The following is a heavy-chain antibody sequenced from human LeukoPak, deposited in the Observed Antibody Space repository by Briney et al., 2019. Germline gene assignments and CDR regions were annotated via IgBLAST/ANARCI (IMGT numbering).Heavy chain of an antibody. Sequence: GGSLRLSCAASGFTFSTYDMHWVRQAPGRGLEWVAFIRNDGTNKYYADSVKGRFTISRDNSKNTLYLQMNSLRAEDTAVYYCARRSAARDAFDIWGQGTMVTVSS. J-gene: IGHJ3*02. CDR3: ARRSAARDAFDI. CDR2: IRNDGTNK. CDR1: GFTFSTYD. V-gene: IGHV3-30*02. D-gene: IGHD6-6*01.